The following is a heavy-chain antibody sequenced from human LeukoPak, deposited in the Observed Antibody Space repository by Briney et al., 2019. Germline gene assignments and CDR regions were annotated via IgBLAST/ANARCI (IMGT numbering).Heavy chain of an antibody. CDR1: GFTFSNYW. Sequence: GGSPRLSCAASGFTFSNYWMHWVRQAPGKGLVWVSRINSDESSTSYADSVKGRFTISRDNAKNTLYLQMNSLRAEDTAVYYCARGAFRSYGDSDYWGQGTLVTVSS. V-gene: IGHV3-74*01. CDR3: ARGAFRSYGDSDY. J-gene: IGHJ4*02. D-gene: IGHD5-18*01. CDR2: INSDESST.